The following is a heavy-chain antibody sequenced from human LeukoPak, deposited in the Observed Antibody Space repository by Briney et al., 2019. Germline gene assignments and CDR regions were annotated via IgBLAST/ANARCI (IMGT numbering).Heavy chain of an antibody. CDR1: GFTFSDYY. V-gene: IGHV3-11*04. CDR3: VRASHPGGWFDP. D-gene: IGHD3-10*01. CDR2: ISSSGSTI. J-gene: IGHJ5*02. Sequence: AGGSLRLSCAASGFTFSDYYMSWIRQAPGKGLEWVSYISSSGSTIYYADSVKGRFTISRDNAKNSLYLQMNSLRAEDTAVYYCVRASHPGGWFDPWGQGTLVTVSS.